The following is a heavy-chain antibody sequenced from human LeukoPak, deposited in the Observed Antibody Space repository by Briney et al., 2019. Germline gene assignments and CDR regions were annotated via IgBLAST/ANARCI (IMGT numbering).Heavy chain of an antibody. J-gene: IGHJ4*03. CDR2: IYYSGSI. V-gene: IGHV4-59*01. CDR1: GGSISSYY. Sequence: SETLSLTCTVSGGSISSYYWSWIRQPPGKGLEWIGYIYYSGSINYNPSLKSRVTISVDTSKNQFSLKLSSVTAADTAVYYCARFPRSGYDLGGFDYWGQGTTVTVSS. D-gene: IGHD5-12*01. CDR3: ARFPRSGYDLGGFDY.